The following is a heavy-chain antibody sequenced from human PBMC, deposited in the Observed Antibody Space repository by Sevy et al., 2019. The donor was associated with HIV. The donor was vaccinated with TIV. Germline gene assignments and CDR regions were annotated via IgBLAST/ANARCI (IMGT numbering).Heavy chain of an antibody. Sequence: GGSLRLSCEASGFTFSSYGMSWVRQAPGKGLEWVSYISGTGGSTDYADSVKGRFTISRDNSKNTLYIHMISVRAEDTAVYFCAKDGGRNWDQFFFDSWGQGTLVTVSS. D-gene: IGHD7-27*01. CDR3: AKDGGRNWDQFFFDS. CDR1: GFTFSSYG. CDR2: ISGTGGST. V-gene: IGHV3-23*01. J-gene: IGHJ4*02.